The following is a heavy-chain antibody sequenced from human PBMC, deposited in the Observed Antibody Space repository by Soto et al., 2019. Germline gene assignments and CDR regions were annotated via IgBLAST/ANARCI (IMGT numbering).Heavy chain of an antibody. J-gene: IGHJ4*01. Sequence: GVSLRLSCAASGFTVSSYAMSWVRQSPGKGLEWVSAISGSGGSTYYADSVKGRFTISRDNSKNTLYLQMNSLRDEDTAVYYCETDPSAFGSYYFDHWVPRTPVIVS. CDR3: ETDPSAFGSYYFDH. CDR2: ISGSGGST. CDR1: GFTVSSYA. D-gene: IGHD3-10*01. V-gene: IGHV3-23*01.